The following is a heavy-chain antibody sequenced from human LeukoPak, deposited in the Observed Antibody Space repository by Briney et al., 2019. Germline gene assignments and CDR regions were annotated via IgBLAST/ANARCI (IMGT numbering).Heavy chain of an antibody. CDR2: IYYTGST. Sequence: SETLSLTCTVSGGSISTYYWSWIRQPPGKGLEWIGYIYYTGSTNYNPSLESRVTISVDTSKNQFSLKLDSVTAADTAVYYCARSSGYYYVDFDSWGQGTLVTVSS. D-gene: IGHD3-22*01. J-gene: IGHJ4*02. CDR1: GGSISTYY. V-gene: IGHV4-59*08. CDR3: ARSSGYYYVDFDS.